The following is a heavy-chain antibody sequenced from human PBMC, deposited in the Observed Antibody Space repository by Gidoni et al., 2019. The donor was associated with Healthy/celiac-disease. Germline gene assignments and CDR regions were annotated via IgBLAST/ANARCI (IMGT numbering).Heavy chain of an antibody. D-gene: IGHD3-22*01. Sequence: GRFTISRDNSKNTLYLQMNSLRAEDTAVYYCAKDPNYDSSGYYPLNTYYFDYWGQGTLVTVSS. V-gene: IGHV3-30*02. J-gene: IGHJ4*02. CDR3: AKDPNYDSSGYYPLNTYYFDY.